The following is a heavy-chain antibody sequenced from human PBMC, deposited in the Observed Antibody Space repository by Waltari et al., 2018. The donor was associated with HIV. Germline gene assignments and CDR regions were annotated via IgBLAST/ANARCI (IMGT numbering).Heavy chain of an antibody. CDR2: IIPIRGIA. Sequence: QVQLVQSGAEVKKPGSSVKVSCKASGGTFSSYTISWVRQAPGQGLEWMGRIIPIRGIANYAKKFQGRVTITADKSTSTAYMELSSLRSEDTAVYYCARECSGGSCRNREHDYWGQGTLVTVSS. D-gene: IGHD2-15*01. J-gene: IGHJ4*02. CDR3: ARECSGGSCRNREHDY. V-gene: IGHV1-69*08. CDR1: GGTFSSYT.